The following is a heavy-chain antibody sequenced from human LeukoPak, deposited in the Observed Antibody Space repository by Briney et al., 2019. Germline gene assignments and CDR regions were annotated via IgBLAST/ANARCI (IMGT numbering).Heavy chain of an antibody. CDR1: GYTFTSYD. CDR3: ARERKPYCSSTSCYYYYHMDV. J-gene: IGHJ6*03. V-gene: IGHV1-8*03. CDR2: MNPNSGNT. Sequence: ASVKVSCKASGYTFTSYDINWVRQATGQGLEWMGWMNPNSGNTGYAQKFQGRVTITRNTSISTAYMELSSLRSEDTAVYYCARERKPYCSSTSCYYYYHMDVWGKGTTVTVSS. D-gene: IGHD2-2*01.